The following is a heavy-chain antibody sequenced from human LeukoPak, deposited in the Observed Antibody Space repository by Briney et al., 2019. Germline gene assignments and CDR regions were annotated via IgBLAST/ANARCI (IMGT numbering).Heavy chain of an antibody. CDR3: AKDGSGPTYYFDY. V-gene: IGHV3-30*18. Sequence: GRSLRLSCAASGFTFSSYGMHWVRQAPGKGLEWVAVISYDGSNKYYADSVKGRFTISRDNSKNTLYLQMNSLRAEDTAVYYCAKDGSGPTYYFDYWGQGTLVIVSS. CDR1: GFTFSSYG. D-gene: IGHD3-10*01. J-gene: IGHJ4*02. CDR2: ISYDGSNK.